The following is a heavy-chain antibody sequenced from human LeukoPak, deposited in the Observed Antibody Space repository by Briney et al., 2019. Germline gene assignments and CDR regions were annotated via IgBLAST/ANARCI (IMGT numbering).Heavy chain of an antibody. V-gene: IGHV1-8*01. Sequence: GASVKVSCKASGYTFTSYYMHWVRQAPGQGLEWMGWMNPNSGNTGYAQKFQGRVTMTRNTSISTAYMELSSLRSEDTAVYYCARDNGGTAMAYHYYYYMDVWGKGTTVIISS. CDR2: MNPNSGNT. CDR1: GYTFTSYY. J-gene: IGHJ6*03. D-gene: IGHD5-18*01. CDR3: ARDNGGTAMAYHYYYYMDV.